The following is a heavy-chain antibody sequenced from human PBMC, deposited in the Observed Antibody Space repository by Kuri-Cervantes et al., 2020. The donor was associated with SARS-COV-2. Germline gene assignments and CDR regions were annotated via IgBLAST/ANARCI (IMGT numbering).Heavy chain of an antibody. D-gene: IGHD6-13*01. CDR3: ALGPHSSSWSWYFDL. CDR2: IYPSGHS. Sequence: SETLSLTCTVSGASIRSSSYFWAWIRQPPGKGLEWIGSIYPSGHSYYNPSLKSPVTISLDTPKNQFSLKLSSVTAADTALYYCALGPHSSSWSWYFDLWGRGTLVTVSS. CDR1: GASIRSSSYF. V-gene: IGHV4-39*01. J-gene: IGHJ2*01.